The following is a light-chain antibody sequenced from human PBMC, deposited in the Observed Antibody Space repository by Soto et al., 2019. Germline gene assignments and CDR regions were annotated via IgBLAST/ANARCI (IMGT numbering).Light chain of an antibody. CDR3: QQYGGSPRT. CDR2: DAS. V-gene: IGKV3-20*01. J-gene: IGKJ1*01. CDR1: QSISSNY. Sequence: EIVLTESPGTLSLSPGERATLSCRASQSISSNYLAWYQQTPGQAPRLLIYDASSRAAGIPDRFSGSGSGTDFTITISRLEPEDFGVYYCQQYGGSPRTLGQGTKVDIK.